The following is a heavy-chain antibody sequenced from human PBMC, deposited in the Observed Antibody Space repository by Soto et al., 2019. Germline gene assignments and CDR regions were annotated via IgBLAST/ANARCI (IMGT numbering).Heavy chain of an antibody. D-gene: IGHD5-12*01. J-gene: IGHJ3*02. Sequence: QLQLQESGSGLVKPSQTLSLTCAVSGGSISSGGYSWSWIRQPPGKGLEWIGYIYHSGSTYYNPXLKSRAPISVXXSXNPXSLKLSSVTAADTAVYYCARADGLLQLPRNDAFDIWGQGTMVTVSS. CDR1: GGSISSGGYS. CDR3: ARADGLLQLPRNDAFDI. V-gene: IGHV4-30-2*01. CDR2: IYHSGST.